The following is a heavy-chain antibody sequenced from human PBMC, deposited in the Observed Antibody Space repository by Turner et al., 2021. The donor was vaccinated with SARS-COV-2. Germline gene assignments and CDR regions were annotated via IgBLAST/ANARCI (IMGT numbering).Heavy chain of an antibody. D-gene: IGHD3-3*01. CDR2: ISYDGSNK. CDR1: GFTFSSYG. J-gene: IGHJ4*02. Sequence: QVQLVESGGGVVQPGRSLRITCAASGFTFSSYGMHWVRQAPGKGLEWVAVISYDGSNKYYADSVKGRFTISRDNSKNTLYLQMNSLRAEDTAVYYCAKDDNYDFWTGYYMYWGQGTLVTVSS. CDR3: AKDDNYDFWTGYYMY. V-gene: IGHV3-30*18.